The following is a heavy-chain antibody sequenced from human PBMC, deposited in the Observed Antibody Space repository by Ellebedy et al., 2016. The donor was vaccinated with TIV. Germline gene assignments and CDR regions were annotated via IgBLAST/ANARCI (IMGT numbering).Heavy chain of an antibody. CDR3: AKGPLEPPPYYYYGLDV. CDR1: GFTFSSYA. J-gene: IGHJ6*02. CDR2: ISYDGSNK. D-gene: IGHD1-14*01. V-gene: IGHV3-30-3*01. Sequence: PGGSLRLSCAASGFTFSSYAMHWVRQAPGKGLEWVSVISYDGSNKYYADSVKGRFTISRDNSKNTLYLQMNGLRADDTAAYYCAKGPLEPPPYYYYGLDVWGQGTTVTVSS.